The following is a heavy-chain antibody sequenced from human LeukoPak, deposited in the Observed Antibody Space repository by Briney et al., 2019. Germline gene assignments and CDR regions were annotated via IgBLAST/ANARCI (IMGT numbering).Heavy chain of an antibody. Sequence: ASVKVSCKASGYTFTGYYMHWVRQAPGQGLEWMGWINPNSGGTNYAQKFRGRVTMTRDTSISTAYMELSRLRSDDTAVYYCARAGDYYDSSGHHDAFDIWGQGTMVTVSS. CDR1: GYTFTGYY. J-gene: IGHJ3*02. V-gene: IGHV1-2*02. CDR2: INPNSGGT. CDR3: ARAGDYYDSSGHHDAFDI. D-gene: IGHD3-22*01.